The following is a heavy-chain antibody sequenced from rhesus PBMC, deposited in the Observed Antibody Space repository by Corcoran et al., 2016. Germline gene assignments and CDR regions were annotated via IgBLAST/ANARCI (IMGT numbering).Heavy chain of an antibody. D-gene: IGHD6-43*01. CDR3: ARVNIAAALNFDY. CDR1: GGSISGYYY. Sequence: QVQLQQWGEGLVKPSETLSLTCAVYGGSISGYYYWSWIRQPPGKGLEWIGYIYGDNASTNSNPSLKNRVTILKDTSKNQFSLKLSSGTAADKAVYYCARVNIAAALNFDYWGQGVQVTVSS. J-gene: IGHJ4*01. CDR2: IYGDNAST. V-gene: IGHV4-73*01.